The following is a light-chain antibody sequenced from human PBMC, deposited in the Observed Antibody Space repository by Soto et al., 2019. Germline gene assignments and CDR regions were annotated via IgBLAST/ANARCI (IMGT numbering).Light chain of an antibody. V-gene: IGKV3-15*01. CDR3: QQYGSSKT. J-gene: IGKJ1*01. CDR2: GAS. Sequence: EIVMTQSPATLSVSPGERATLSCRASQSVSSNLAWYQQKPGQAPSLLIYGASTRATGIPARFSGSGSGTEFTLTISSLQSEDSAVDDCQQYGSSKTFGQGTKVDIK. CDR1: QSVSSN.